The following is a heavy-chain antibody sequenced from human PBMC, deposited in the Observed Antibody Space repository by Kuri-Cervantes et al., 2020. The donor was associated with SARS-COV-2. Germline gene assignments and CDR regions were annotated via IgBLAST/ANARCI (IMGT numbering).Heavy chain of an antibody. CDR1: GGSISSGGYS. D-gene: IGHD2-2*02. Sequence: SCAVSGGSISSGGYSWSWIRQPPGKGLEWIGYIYHSGSTYYNPSLESRVTISVDTSKNQFSLKLSSVTAADTAVYYCARRYCSSTSCYTDYGMDVWGQGTTVTVSS. V-gene: IGHV4-30-2*01. CDR3: ARRYCSSTSCYTDYGMDV. J-gene: IGHJ6*02. CDR2: IYHSGST.